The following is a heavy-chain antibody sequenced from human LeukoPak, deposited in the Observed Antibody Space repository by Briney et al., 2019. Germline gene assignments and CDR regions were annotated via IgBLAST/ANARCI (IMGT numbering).Heavy chain of an antibody. J-gene: IGHJ4*02. D-gene: IGHD3-9*01. CDR2: INPNSGGT. CDR3: ARDSAGYLDN. Sequence: ASVTVSCKASGYTFTDYHIHWVRQAPGQGLEWMGWINPNSGGTSYARTFQGKFTMTRDTSISTAYMELSGLRSDDTAVYYCARDSAGYLDNWGQGALVTVSS. CDR1: GYTFTDYH. V-gene: IGHV1-2*02.